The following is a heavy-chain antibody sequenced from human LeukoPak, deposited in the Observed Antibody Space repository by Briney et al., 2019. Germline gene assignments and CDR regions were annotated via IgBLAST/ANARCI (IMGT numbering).Heavy chain of an antibody. CDR3: ARTIAVAGFSDYFDY. J-gene: IGHJ4*02. V-gene: IGHV4-59*01. CDR2: IYYTGNT. CDR1: GGXMNDFY. D-gene: IGHD6-19*01. Sequence: SETLSLTCTVSGGXMNDFYCSWIRQIPGKGLEWIGYIYYTGNTNYNPSLTSRVIISIDPSKNQFSVKLSSVTAADTAIYYCARTIAVAGFSDYFDYWGQGTLVTVTS.